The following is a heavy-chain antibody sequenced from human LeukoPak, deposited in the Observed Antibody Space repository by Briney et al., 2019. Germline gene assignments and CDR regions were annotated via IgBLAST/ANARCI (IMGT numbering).Heavy chain of an antibody. CDR2: ISAYNGNT. D-gene: IGHD3-3*01. J-gene: IGHJ5*02. CDR1: GYTFTSYG. CDR3: ARQKLPRFLEWLLPQYNWFDP. Sequence: ASVKVSRKASGYTFTSYGISWVRQAPGQGLEWMGWISAYNGNTNYAQKLQGRVTMTTDTSTSTAYMELRSLRSDDTAVYYCARQKLPRFLEWLLPQYNWFDPWGQGTLVTVSS. V-gene: IGHV1-18*01.